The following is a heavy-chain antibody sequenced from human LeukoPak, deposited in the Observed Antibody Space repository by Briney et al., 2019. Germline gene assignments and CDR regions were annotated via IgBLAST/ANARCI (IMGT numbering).Heavy chain of an antibody. CDR3: AREPRGSRAAMVTGWFDA. Sequence: SETLSLTCPVSGGSISSYYWSWIRQPPGKGLEWIAYIYYSGSTNYNPSLKIRVTISVDTSKNQCSLNLSYVTAADTAVYYCAREPRGSRAAMVTGWFDAWGQGTLVTVSS. D-gene: IGHD5-18*01. CDR2: IYYSGST. J-gene: IGHJ5*02. V-gene: IGHV4-59*01. CDR1: GGSISSYY.